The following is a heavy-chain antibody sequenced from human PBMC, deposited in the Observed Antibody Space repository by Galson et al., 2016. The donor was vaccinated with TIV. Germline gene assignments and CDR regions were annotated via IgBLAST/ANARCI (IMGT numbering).Heavy chain of an antibody. J-gene: IGHJ4*02. D-gene: IGHD5-18*01. V-gene: IGHV3-23*01. CDR1: GFRFNSYA. CDR2: IGGTGGST. Sequence: SLRLSCAASGFRFNSYAMNWVRQAPGKGLKWVSSIGGTGGSTYYADSVKGRFTISRDSYKDTVYLQMNSLRAEDTAIYFCAKDRQWIPSSLDYWGQGILVTVSS. CDR3: AKDRQWIPSSLDY.